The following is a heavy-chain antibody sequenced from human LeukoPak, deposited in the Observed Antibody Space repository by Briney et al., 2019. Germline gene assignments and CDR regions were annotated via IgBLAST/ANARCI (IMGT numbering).Heavy chain of an antibody. CDR3: ARALIQPPYCSSTSCYGDYYYGMDV. V-gene: IGHV1-69*04. D-gene: IGHD2-2*01. J-gene: IGHJ6*02. CDR1: GGTSSSYA. Sequence: RASVKVSCKASGGTSSSYAISWVRQAPGQGLEWMGRIIPIVGIANYAQKFQGRVTITADKSTSTAYMELSSLRSEDTAVYYCARALIQPPYCSSTSCYGDYYYGMDVWGQGTTVTVSS. CDR2: IIPIVGIA.